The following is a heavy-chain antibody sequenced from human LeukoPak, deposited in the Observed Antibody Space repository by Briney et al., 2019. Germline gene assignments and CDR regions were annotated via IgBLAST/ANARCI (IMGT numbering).Heavy chain of an antibody. CDR3: AGRPRNSGAFDI. D-gene: IGHD6-19*01. Sequence: SQTLSLTCVISGDSVSSNSGNWNWIRQSPSRGLEWLGRTYYRSKWYNDYAVSVKSRITVNPDTSKNQFSLQLNSVTPEDTAVYYCAGRPRNSGAFDIWGQGTMVTVSS. CDR2: TYYRSKWYN. V-gene: IGHV6-1*01. J-gene: IGHJ3*02. CDR1: GDSVSSNSGN.